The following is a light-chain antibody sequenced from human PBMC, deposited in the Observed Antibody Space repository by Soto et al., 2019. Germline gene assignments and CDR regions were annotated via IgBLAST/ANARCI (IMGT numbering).Light chain of an antibody. V-gene: IGKV1-5*03. J-gene: IGKJ1*01. Sequence: DIQMTQAPSSLSAFVGDGVTITWRASHGISTWLAWYQQKPGKAPKLLIYKASSLEGGVPSRFSGSGSGTDFTLAISGLQPDDSAIYYCQQYSTYSWTFGQGTKVDIK. CDR1: HGISTW. CDR3: QQYSTYSWT. CDR2: KAS.